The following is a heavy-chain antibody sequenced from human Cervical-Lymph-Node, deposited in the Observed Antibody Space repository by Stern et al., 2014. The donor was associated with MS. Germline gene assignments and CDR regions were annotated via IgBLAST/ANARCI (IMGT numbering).Heavy chain of an antibody. CDR3: AKGGSGSYLD. J-gene: IGHJ4*02. CDR1: GFVFRRYA. Sequence: VQLVESGGGVVQPGRSLRLSCAASGFVFRRYALHWVRPAPGKGLEVVALISYDGRDKYYTDSVKGRFTVSRDNSNNTVDLEMNSLRLEDTAVYYCAKGGSGSYLDWGQGSLVTVSS. D-gene: IGHD1-26*01. V-gene: IGHV3-30*04. CDR2: ISYDGRDK.